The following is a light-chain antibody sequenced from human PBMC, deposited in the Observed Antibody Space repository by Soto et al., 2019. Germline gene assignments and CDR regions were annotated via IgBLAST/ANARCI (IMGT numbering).Light chain of an antibody. CDR2: DAS. V-gene: IGKV1-5*01. Sequence: DIQMTQSPSTLSASVGDRVTITCRASQSISSWLAWYQQKPGQAPKLLIYDASSLESGVPSRFSGRGSGTEFPLTISSLQPDDFATYYCQQYNSYPYTFGQGTKLEIK. CDR1: QSISSW. CDR3: QQYNSYPYT. J-gene: IGKJ2*01.